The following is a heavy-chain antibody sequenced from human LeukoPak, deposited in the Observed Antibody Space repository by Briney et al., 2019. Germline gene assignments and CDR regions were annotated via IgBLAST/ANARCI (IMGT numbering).Heavy chain of an antibody. J-gene: IGHJ3*02. CDR1: GFTFSSNA. Sequence: GGTLRLSCAASGFTFSSNAMSWVRQAPGKGLEWVSDIYSGGSTYYADSVKGRLTISRDNSKNTLYLQLNSLRAEDTAAYYCARVQYSGTYSDAFDIWGQGTMVTVSS. V-gene: IGHV3-66*01. CDR3: ARVQYSGTYSDAFDI. CDR2: IYSGGST. D-gene: IGHD1-26*01.